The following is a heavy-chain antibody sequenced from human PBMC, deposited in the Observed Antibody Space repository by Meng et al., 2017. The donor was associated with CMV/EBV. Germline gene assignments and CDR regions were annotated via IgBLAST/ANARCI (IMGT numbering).Heavy chain of an antibody. D-gene: IGHD3-22*01. CDR2: ISAYNGNT. Sequence: ASVKVSCKASGYTFTSFDINWVRQAPGQGLEWMGWISAYNGNTNYAQKLQGRVTMTTDTSTSTAYMELRSLRSDDTAVYYCARDFSAYYYDSSDLPDAFDIWGQGTMVTVSS. J-gene: IGHJ3*02. CDR1: GYTFTSFD. CDR3: ARDFSAYYYDSSDLPDAFDI. V-gene: IGHV1-18*01.